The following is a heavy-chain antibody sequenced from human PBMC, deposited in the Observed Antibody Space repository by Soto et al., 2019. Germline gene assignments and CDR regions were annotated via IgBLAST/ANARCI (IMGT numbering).Heavy chain of an antibody. J-gene: IGHJ5*02. Sequence: QVQLVESGGGVVQPGRSLRLSCAASGFTFSSYAMHWVRQAPGKRLEWVAVISYEGSNKYYADSVKGRFTMSRDNSKHTLYLKMNSLRAEDTAVYYCARAGSGCYGCDWFDPWGQGTLVTVSS. D-gene: IGHD6-19*01. CDR2: ISYEGSNK. V-gene: IGHV3-30-3*01. CDR1: GFTFSSYA. CDR3: ARAGSGCYGCDWFDP.